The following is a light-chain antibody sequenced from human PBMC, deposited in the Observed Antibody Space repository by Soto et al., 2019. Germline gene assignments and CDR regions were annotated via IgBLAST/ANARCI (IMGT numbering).Light chain of an antibody. Sequence: EIVMTQSPATLSVSPGERVTVSCRASQRVGSNLAWYQHKTGQAPRVLIYGASTRATGIPARFSGSGSGTEFTLTISSLQSEDFAVYYCQQYDKWPPISFGGGTKVEIK. CDR3: QQYDKWPPIS. CDR1: QRVGSN. J-gene: IGKJ4*01. CDR2: GAS. V-gene: IGKV3-15*01.